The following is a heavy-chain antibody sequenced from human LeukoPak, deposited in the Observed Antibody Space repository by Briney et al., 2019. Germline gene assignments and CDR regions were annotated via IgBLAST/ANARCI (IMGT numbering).Heavy chain of an antibody. CDR1: GYTFTSYG. J-gene: IGHJ4*02. CDR3: ARGYCISTSCYVFDY. V-gene: IGHV1-18*01. Sequence: ASVKVSCKASGYTFTSYGISWVRQAPGQGLEWMGWISAYNGNTNYAQKLQGRVTMTTDTSTSTAYIELRSLRSDDTAVYYCARGYCISTSCYVFDYWGQGTLVTVSS. D-gene: IGHD2-2*01. CDR2: ISAYNGNT.